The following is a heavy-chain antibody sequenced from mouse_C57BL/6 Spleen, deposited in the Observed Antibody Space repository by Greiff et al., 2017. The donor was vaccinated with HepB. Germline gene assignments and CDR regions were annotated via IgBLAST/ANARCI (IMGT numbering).Heavy chain of an antibody. CDR2: ISGGGGNT. Sequence: EVKLVESGGGLVKPGGSLKLSCAASGFTFRSYTMSWVRQTPEKRLEWVATISGGGGNTYYPDSVKGRFTISRDNAKNTLYLQMSSLRSEDTALYYCARPDYYGHYFDYWGQGTTLTVSS. V-gene: IGHV5-9*01. CDR1: GFTFRSYT. J-gene: IGHJ2*01. D-gene: IGHD1-1*01. CDR3: ARPDYYGHYFDY.